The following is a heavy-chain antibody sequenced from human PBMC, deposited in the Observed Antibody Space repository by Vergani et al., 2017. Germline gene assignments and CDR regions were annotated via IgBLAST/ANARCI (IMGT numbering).Heavy chain of an antibody. V-gene: IGHV4-61*02. Sequence: QMQLQESGPGLVKPSQTLSLTCTVSGRSISNDSYYWTWIRQPAGKGLEYIGRIYTRGSTNYNLSLKSRVTISVDTSKNQFSLNLRSVTAADTAVYYCATLKSRYYDSSGYFGYYFDYWGQGTLVTVSS. CDR2: IYTRGST. CDR3: ATLKSRYYDSSGYFGYYFDY. CDR1: GRSISNDSYY. J-gene: IGHJ4*02. D-gene: IGHD3-22*01.